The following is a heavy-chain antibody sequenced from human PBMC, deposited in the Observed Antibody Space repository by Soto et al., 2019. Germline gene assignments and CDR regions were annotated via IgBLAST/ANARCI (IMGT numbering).Heavy chain of an antibody. CDR3: TRQAGDYYDSSGHDY. CDR1: GFTFSGSA. D-gene: IGHD3-22*01. V-gene: IGHV3-73*01. Sequence: EVQLVESGGGLVQPGGSLKLSCAASGFTFSGSAMHWVRQASGKGLEWVGRIRSKANSYATAYAASVKGRFTISRDHSKNTAYLQMDSLKTEDTAVYYCTRQAGDYYDSSGHDYWGQGTLVTVSS. J-gene: IGHJ4*02. CDR2: IRSKANSYAT.